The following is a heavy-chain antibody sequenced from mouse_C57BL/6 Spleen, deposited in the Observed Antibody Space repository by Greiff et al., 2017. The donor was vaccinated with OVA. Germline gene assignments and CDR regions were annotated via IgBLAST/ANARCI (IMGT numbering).Heavy chain of an antibody. CDR2: ISYDGSN. D-gene: IGHD2-4*01. V-gene: IGHV3-6*01. Sequence: EVHLVESGPGLVKPSQSLSLTCSVPGYSITSGYYWNWIRQFPGNKLEWMGYISYDGSNNYNPSLKNRISITRDTSKNQFFLKLNSVTTEDTATYYCAREDYDYFDYWGQGTTLTVSS. CDR3: AREDYDYFDY. J-gene: IGHJ2*01. CDR1: GYSITSGYY.